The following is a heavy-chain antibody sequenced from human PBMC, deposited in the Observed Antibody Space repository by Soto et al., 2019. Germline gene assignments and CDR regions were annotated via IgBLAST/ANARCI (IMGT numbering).Heavy chain of an antibody. CDR2: ISGSNSYT. CDR3: ARRRYSYGLPDY. J-gene: IGHJ4*02. CDR1: GFTFSDYY. V-gene: IGHV3-11*05. Sequence: QVQLVESGGGLVKPGGSLRLSCAASGFTFSDYYMSWIRQAPGKGLEWISYISGSNSYTNYAASVKGRFTISRDNAKNSLYLQMNSLRAEDTAVYYCARRRYSYGLPDYWGQGTLVTVSS. D-gene: IGHD5-18*01.